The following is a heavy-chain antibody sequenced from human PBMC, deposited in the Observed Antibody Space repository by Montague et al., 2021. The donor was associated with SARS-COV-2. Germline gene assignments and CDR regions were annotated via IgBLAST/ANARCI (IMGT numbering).Heavy chain of an antibody. CDR1: GFSLSTSGVG. D-gene: IGHD3-3*01. Sequence: PALVKPTQTLTLTCTFSGFSLSTSGVGVGWIRPPPGKALEWLALIYWDDDKRYSPSLKSRLTITKDTSKNQVVLTMTNMDPVDTATYYCAHSGVGYFYYGMDVWGQGTTVTVS. CDR3: AHSGVGYFYYGMDV. V-gene: IGHV2-5*02. J-gene: IGHJ6*02. CDR2: IYWDDDK.